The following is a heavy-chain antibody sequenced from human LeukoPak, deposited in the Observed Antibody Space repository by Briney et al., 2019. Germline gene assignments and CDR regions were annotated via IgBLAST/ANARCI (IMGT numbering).Heavy chain of an antibody. J-gene: IGHJ5*02. V-gene: IGHV3-48*02. D-gene: IGHD5-24*01. CDR1: GFTFSSYA. CDR2: ISGSGSPI. CDR3: VREGGPMAAYSGLGP. Sequence: GGSLRLSCAASGFTFSSYAMSWVRQAPGEGLEWLSYISGSGSPILYADSVKGRFTISRDNAKKTLYLQMNSLRDEDTAVYYCVREGGPMAAYSGLGPWGQGTLVTVSS.